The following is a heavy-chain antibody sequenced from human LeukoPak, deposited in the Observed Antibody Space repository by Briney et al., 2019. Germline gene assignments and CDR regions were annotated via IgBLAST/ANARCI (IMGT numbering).Heavy chain of an antibody. CDR1: GYSFTRYW. J-gene: IGHJ5*02. V-gene: IGHV5-51*01. CDR3: ARLIRNYRNWFDP. D-gene: IGHD1-7*01. Sequence: GESLKISCKGYGYSFTRYWIGWVRQMHGKGPEWMGIIYPGDSDTRYSPSFQGQVTISADKSISTAYLQWSSLKASDTAMYFCARLIRNYRNWFDPWGQGTLVTVSS. CDR2: IYPGDSDT.